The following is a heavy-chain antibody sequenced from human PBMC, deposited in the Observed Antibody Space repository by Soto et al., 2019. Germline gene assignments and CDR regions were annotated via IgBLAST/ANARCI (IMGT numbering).Heavy chain of an antibody. V-gene: IGHV3-23*01. CDR3: AKGLVEAPRSGGIDY. CDR1: VFTFTSYV. CDR2: VSGSGGTT. Sequence: GGSLTLSCAASVFTFTSYVMSWVRQGPGKGLEWVSAVSGSGGTTSYADSVKGRFTISRDNSKNTLYLQMNSLRDEDKDIYYCAKGLVEAPRSGGIDYWGQGTLVTLSS. D-gene: IGHD2-15*01. J-gene: IGHJ4*02.